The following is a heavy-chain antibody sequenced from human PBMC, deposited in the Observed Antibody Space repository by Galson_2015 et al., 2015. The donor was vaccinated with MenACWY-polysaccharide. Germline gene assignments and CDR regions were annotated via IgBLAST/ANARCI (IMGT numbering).Heavy chain of an antibody. CDR2: IFNRGGT. D-gene: IGHD2-21*01. CDR3: GGIPSAIAFFGWFGP. Sequence: TLSLTCNVSGGSISSSGYHWTWIRQHPRKGLEWIGYIFNRGGTKTNPSLESRVTVSADRSKNQFSLKLSSVTAADTAVYYCGGIPSAIAFFGWFGPWGQGTLVPVSS. CDR1: GGSISSSGYH. J-gene: IGHJ5*02. V-gene: IGHV4-31*03.